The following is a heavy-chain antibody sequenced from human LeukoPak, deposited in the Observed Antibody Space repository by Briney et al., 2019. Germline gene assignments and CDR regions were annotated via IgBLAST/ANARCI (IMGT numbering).Heavy chain of an antibody. J-gene: IGHJ3*02. CDR1: GFTFSSYG. V-gene: IGHV3-30*02. CDR2: IRYDGSNK. D-gene: IGHD3-10*01. Sequence: GGSLRLSCAASGFTFSSYGMHWVRQAPGKGLEWVAFIRYDGSNKYYADSVKGRFTISRDNSKNTLYLQMNSLRAEDTAVYNCAKSGPHSQGAFDIWGQGTMVTVSS. CDR3: AKSGPHSQGAFDI.